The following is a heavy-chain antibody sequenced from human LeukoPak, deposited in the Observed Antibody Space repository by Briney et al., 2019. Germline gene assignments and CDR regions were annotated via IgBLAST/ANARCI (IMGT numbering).Heavy chain of an antibody. D-gene: IGHD6-6*01. J-gene: IGHJ3*02. Sequence: SETLSVNCAVYGGSFSGYYWSWIRQPPGKGLEWIGYIYYSGSTNYNPSLKSRVTISVDTSKYQFSLKLSSVTAADTAVYYCARGMESSSPGAFDIWGQGTMVTVSS. CDR2: IYYSGST. CDR3: ARGMESSSPGAFDI. CDR1: GGSFSGYY. V-gene: IGHV4-59*01.